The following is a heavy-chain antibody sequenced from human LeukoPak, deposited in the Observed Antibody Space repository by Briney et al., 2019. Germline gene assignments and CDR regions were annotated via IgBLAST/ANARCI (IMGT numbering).Heavy chain of an antibody. D-gene: IGHD4-17*01. CDR3: ARHDYGDQIDY. CDR1: GGSISSGVYY. V-gene: IGHV4-30-4*08. J-gene: IGHJ4*02. Sequence: PSQTLSLTCTVSGGSISSGVYYWNWIRQHPGKGLEWIGYIYSSGSTYYNPSLKSRVTISVDRSKNQFSLKLSSVTAADTAVYYCARHDYGDQIDYWGQGTLVTVSS. CDR2: IYSSGST.